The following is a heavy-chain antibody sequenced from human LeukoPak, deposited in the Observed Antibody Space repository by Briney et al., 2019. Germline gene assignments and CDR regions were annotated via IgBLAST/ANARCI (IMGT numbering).Heavy chain of an antibody. J-gene: IGHJ6*03. CDR1: GFTFSSYG. Sequence: GGSLRLSCAASGFTFSSYGMHWVRQAPGKGLEWVAFIRYEGSNKYYADSVKGRFTISRDNSKNTLYLQMNSLRAEDTAVYYCAKDGLYYYGSGSYYHYYYYYMDVWGKGTTVTISS. CDR3: AKDGLYYYGSGSYYHYYYYYMDV. V-gene: IGHV3-30*02. D-gene: IGHD3-10*01. CDR2: IRYEGSNK.